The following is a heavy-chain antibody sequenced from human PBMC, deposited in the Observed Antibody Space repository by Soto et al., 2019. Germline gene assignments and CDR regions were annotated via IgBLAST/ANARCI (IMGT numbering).Heavy chain of an antibody. CDR1: GGSISSSSYY. J-gene: IGHJ3*02. CDR2: IYYSGST. D-gene: IGHD3-3*01. CDR3: ATKTNHYDFWSGLDAFDI. Sequence: TSETLSLTCTVSGGSISSSSYYWGWIRQPPGKGLEWIGSIYYSGSTYYNPSLKSRVTISVDTSKNQFSLKLSSVTAADTAVYYCATKTNHYDFWSGLDAFDIWGQGTMVTVSS. V-gene: IGHV4-39*01.